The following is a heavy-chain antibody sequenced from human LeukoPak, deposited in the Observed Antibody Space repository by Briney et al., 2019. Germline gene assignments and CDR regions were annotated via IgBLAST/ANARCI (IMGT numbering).Heavy chain of an antibody. CDR3: ARGPLSRRAVVTRLWFDP. CDR1: GYTFTSYD. D-gene: IGHD4-23*01. J-gene: IGHJ5*02. Sequence: ASVKVSCKASGYTFTSYDINWVRQATGQGLEWMGWMNPNSGNTGYAQKFQGRVTMTRNTSISTAYMELSSLRSEDTAVYYCARGPLSRRAVVTRLWFDPWGQGTLVTVSS. V-gene: IGHV1-8*02. CDR2: MNPNSGNT.